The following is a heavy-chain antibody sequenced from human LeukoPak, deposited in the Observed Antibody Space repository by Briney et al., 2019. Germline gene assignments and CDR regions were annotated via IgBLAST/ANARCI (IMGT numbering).Heavy chain of an antibody. CDR3: TSGRRDVSHLDP. CDR2: IRSKANSYAT. CDR1: GFTFSGSA. D-gene: IGHD5-24*01. J-gene: IGHJ5*02. V-gene: IGHV3-73*01. Sequence: GGSLRLSCAASGFTFSGSAMHWVRQAAGKGLEWVGRIRSKANSYATAYAASVQGRFTISRDDSKNTAYLQMNSLKTEDTAVYFCTSGRRDVSHLDPWGQGTLVTVSS.